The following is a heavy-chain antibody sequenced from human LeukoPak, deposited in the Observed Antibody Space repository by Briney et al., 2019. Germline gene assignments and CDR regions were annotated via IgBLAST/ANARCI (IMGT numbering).Heavy chain of an antibody. Sequence: GGSLRLSCAASGFTFGNSWVHWVRQAPGKGLVWVSLINADGSTATYADSVKGRFIISRDNARNTLSLQMNSLTIEDTAVYYCVVVVEPPDSDGFDVWGQGTMITVSS. CDR3: VVVVEPPDSDGFDV. CDR1: GFTFGNSW. D-gene: IGHD1-14*01. J-gene: IGHJ3*01. CDR2: INADGSTA. V-gene: IGHV3-74*01.